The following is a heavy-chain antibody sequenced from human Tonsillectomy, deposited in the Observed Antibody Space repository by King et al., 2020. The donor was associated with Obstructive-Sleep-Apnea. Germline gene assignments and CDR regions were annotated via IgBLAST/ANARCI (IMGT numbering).Heavy chain of an antibody. D-gene: IGHD3-3*01. J-gene: IGHJ5*02. V-gene: IGHV4-59*01. CDR1: GGSISSCH. CDR2: FYYSGST. CDR3: ARSNYDFWSGYSGNWFDP. Sequence: VQLQESGPGLVKPSETLSLTCSVSGGSISSCHWSWIRQPPGKGLEWLGYFYYSGSTNYNPSLKSRVTISVDTSNNHISLKLSSVIAADTAVYYCARSNYDFWSGYSGNWFDPWGQGTLVTVSP.